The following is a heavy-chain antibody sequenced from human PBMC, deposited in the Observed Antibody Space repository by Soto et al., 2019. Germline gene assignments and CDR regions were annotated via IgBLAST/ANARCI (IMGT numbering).Heavy chain of an antibody. J-gene: IGHJ5*02. CDR2: IYYSGST. Sequence: SETLSLTCTVSGGSISSYYWSWIRQPPGKGLEWIGYIYYSGSTNYNPSVKSRVTISVDTSKNQFSLKLSSVTAADTAVYYCARVAVAGNWFDPWGQGTLVTVSS. CDR3: ARVAVAGNWFDP. V-gene: IGHV4-59*01. CDR1: GGSISSYY. D-gene: IGHD6-19*01.